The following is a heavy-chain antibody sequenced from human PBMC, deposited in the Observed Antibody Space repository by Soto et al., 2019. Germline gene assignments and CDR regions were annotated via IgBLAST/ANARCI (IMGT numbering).Heavy chain of an antibody. CDR1: GYSFSTYG. D-gene: IGHD6-25*01. CDR2: ISGFHGNT. V-gene: IGHV1-18*01. Sequence: QVQLVQSGAEVKKPGASMKVSCEASGYSFSTYGIAWVRQAPGQGLEWMAWISGFHGNTKYAEKFQDRATVTVDTSTSTGHLELASLRADDPSLYYCARGGYSTSSRRPWYFDLWCRGTLLTVSS. J-gene: IGHJ2*01. CDR3: ARGGYSTSSRRPWYFDL.